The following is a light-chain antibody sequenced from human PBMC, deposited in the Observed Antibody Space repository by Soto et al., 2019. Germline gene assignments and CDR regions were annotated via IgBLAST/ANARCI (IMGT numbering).Light chain of an antibody. Sequence: QSVLTQPASVSGSPGQSITISCTGTSSDVGGYKYVSWYQQYPGKAPKLMIYDVSNRPSGVSNRFSGSKSGNTASLTISGLQAVDEADYYCRSYTSSTSHVFGTGTNLTVL. J-gene: IGLJ1*01. CDR2: DVS. CDR1: SSDVGGYKY. CDR3: RSYTSSTSHV. V-gene: IGLV2-14*03.